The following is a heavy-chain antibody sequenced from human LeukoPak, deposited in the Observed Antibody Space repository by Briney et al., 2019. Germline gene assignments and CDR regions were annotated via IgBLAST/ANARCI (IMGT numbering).Heavy chain of an antibody. CDR3: AKDRGYGSGWYSGIDY. V-gene: IGHV3-30*18. D-gene: IGHD6-19*01. CDR2: ISFDGSRE. CDR1: GFTFSSYG. Sequence: GRSLRLSCAASGFTFSSYGMHWVRQAPCKGLEWVAVISFDGSREYYVDAVKGRFNISRDNSKNTLYLQMNSLRGEDTAVYYCAKDRGYGSGWYSGIDYWGQGALVTVSS. J-gene: IGHJ4*02.